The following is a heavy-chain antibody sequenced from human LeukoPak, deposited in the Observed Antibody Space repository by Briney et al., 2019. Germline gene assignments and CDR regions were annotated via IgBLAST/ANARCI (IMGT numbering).Heavy chain of an antibody. D-gene: IGHD5-24*01. CDR2: INHSGST. Sequence: SETLSLTCAVYGGSFSGYYWSWIRQPPGKGLEWIGEINHSGSTNYNPSLKSRVTISVDTSKNQFSLKLSSVTAADTAVYYCARVGRWLYYYYMDVWGKGTTVTVPS. CDR1: GGSFSGYY. V-gene: IGHV4-34*01. J-gene: IGHJ6*03. CDR3: ARVGRWLYYYYMDV.